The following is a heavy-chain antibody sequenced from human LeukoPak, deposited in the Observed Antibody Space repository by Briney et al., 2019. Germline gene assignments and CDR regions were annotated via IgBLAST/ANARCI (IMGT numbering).Heavy chain of an antibody. Sequence: GGSLRLSCAASGFTFSNYAMPWVRQAPGKGLEWVANINEHGSETYYVDSVKGRFTISRDNAKNALFLQMSSLRADDTAVYYCVLGGWLDFWGQGTLVTVSS. CDR3: VLGGWLDF. CDR2: INEHGSET. V-gene: IGHV3-7*01. D-gene: IGHD6-19*01. J-gene: IGHJ4*02. CDR1: GFTFSNYA.